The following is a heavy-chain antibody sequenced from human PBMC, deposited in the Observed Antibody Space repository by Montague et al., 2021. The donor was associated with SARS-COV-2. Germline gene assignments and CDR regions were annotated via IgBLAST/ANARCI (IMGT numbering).Heavy chain of an antibody. Sequence: SETLSLTCAVHGGSFSGYYWSWIRQPPGKGLEWIGEINHSGSTNYNPSLKSRVSISVDTSKNQFSLKLSSVTAADTAVYYCARGAPTITMIVVVFTGAGWYFDLWGRGTLVTDSS. D-gene: IGHD3-22*01. CDR3: ARGAPTITMIVVVFTGAGWYFDL. J-gene: IGHJ2*01. CDR2: INHSGST. V-gene: IGHV4-34*01. CDR1: GGSFSGYY.